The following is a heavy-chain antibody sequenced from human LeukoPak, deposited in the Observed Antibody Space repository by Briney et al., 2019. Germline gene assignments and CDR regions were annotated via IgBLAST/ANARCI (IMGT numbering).Heavy chain of an antibody. D-gene: IGHD3-10*01. CDR2: ISSSTSYI. V-gene: IGHV3-21*04. J-gene: IGHJ4*02. Sequence: GGSLRLSCAASGFTFSSYNMNWVRQAPGKGLEWVSSISSSTSYIYYADSVKGRFTISRDNAKNSLYLQMNSLRAEDTALYHCAGDYYYGSGSPFDYWGQGTLVTVSS. CDR1: GFTFSSYN. CDR3: AGDYYYGSGSPFDY.